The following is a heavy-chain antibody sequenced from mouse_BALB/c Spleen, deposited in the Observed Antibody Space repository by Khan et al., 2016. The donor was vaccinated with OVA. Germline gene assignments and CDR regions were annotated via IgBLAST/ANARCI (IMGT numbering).Heavy chain of an antibody. V-gene: IGHV2-6-4*01. CDR3: ARAYSRFDGYYAMDY. Sequence: QVQLKESGPGLVAPSQSLSITCTVSGFSLSRYNIHWVRQPPGKGLEWLGVIWGGGGTDYNSTRKSRLSIRKDNSKSQVLLKINSLQTDETAIYXCARAYSRFDGYYAMDYWGQGTSVTVSS. J-gene: IGHJ4*01. CDR2: IWGGGGT. CDR1: GFSLSRYN. D-gene: IGHD2-14*01.